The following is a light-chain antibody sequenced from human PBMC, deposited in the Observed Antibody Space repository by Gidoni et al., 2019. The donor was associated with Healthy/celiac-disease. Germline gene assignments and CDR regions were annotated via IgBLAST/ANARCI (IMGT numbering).Light chain of an antibody. CDR1: QSISSW. V-gene: IGKV1-5*03. CDR3: QQYNSYSV. Sequence: DIQMTQSPSTLSAPVGDRVTITCRASQSISSWLAWYQQKPGKAPKLLIYTASSLESGVPSRFSGSGSGTEFTLTISSLQPDDFATYYCQQYNSYSVFGPGTKVDIK. J-gene: IGKJ3*01. CDR2: TAS.